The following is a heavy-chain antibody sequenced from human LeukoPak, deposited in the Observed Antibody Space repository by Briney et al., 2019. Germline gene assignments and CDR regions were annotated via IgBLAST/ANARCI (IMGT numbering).Heavy chain of an antibody. CDR1: GFTFSSYW. Sequence: GGSLRLSCAASGFTFSSYWMSWVRQAPGKGLEWVANIKQDGSERYYVDSVKGRFTISRDNAKNSLYLQMSSLRAEDTAVYYCAREGEMATVLNYWGQGTLVTVSS. D-gene: IGHD5-24*01. J-gene: IGHJ4*02. CDR2: IKQDGSER. V-gene: IGHV3-7*01. CDR3: AREGEMATVLNY.